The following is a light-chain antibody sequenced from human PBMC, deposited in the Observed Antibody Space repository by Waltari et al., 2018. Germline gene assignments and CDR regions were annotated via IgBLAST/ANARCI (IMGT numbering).Light chain of an antibody. CDR2: EVS. CDR1: SSDVGAYNF. V-gene: IGLV2-14*01. CDR3: SSYTTTFSYV. J-gene: IGLJ1*01. Sequence: QSALTQPASVSGSPGQSITISCTGTSSDVGAYNFVSWYQQHPGQGPKLMIHEVSNRPSVISNRFSGSKSGNTASLTISGLQPEDEADYYCSSYTTTFSYVFGTGTKVTVL.